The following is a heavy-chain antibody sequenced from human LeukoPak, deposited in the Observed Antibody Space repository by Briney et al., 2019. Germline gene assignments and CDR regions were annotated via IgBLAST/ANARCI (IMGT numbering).Heavy chain of an antibody. Sequence: PGGSLRLSCAASGFTFSSYGMHWVRRAPGKGLEWVAVISYDGSNKYYADSAKGRFTISRDNSKNTLYLQMNSLRAEDTALYYCAKDLGSGSWFDPWGQGTLVTVSS. CDR1: GFTFSSYG. D-gene: IGHD3-10*01. CDR2: ISYDGSNK. CDR3: AKDLGSGSWFDP. V-gene: IGHV3-30*18. J-gene: IGHJ5*02.